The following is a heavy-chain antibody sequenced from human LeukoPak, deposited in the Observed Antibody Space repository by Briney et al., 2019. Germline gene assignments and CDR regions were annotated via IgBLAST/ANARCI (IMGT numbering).Heavy chain of an antibody. CDR2: INHSGST. Sequence: SETLSLTCAVYGGSFSGYYWSWIRQPPGKGLEWIGEINHSGSTNYNPSLKSRVTISVDTSKNQFSLKLSSVTAADTAVYYCAGGNLFYYDILTGRYYFDYWGQGTLVTVSS. CDR3: AGGNLFYYDILTGRYYFDY. J-gene: IGHJ4*02. V-gene: IGHV4-34*01. D-gene: IGHD3-9*01. CDR1: GGSFSGYY.